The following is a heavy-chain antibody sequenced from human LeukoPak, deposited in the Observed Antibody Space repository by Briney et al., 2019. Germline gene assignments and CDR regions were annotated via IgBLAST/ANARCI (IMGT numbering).Heavy chain of an antibody. CDR1: GYSFTNYW. CDR3: ALNRHYGSGSYEFDP. V-gene: IGHV5-51*01. D-gene: IGHD3-10*01. J-gene: IGHJ5*02. Sequence: GGSLKISCKGSGYSFTNYWIGWVRQMPEKGLEWMGIIYPGDSNTRYSPSFQGQVTISVDKSISTAYLQWSSLKASDTAMYYCALNRHYGSGSYEFDPWGQGTLVTVSS. CDR2: IYPGDSNT.